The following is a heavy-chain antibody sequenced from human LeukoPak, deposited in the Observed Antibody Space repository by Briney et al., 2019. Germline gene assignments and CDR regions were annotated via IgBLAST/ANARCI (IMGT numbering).Heavy chain of an antibody. CDR1: AVSMNGYY. Sequence: SETLSLTCSVSAVSMNGYYWSWLRQSAGNRLEWIGHVDSSGNTNYNPSLESRVTMSVDTSKKQFSLKLTSVTAADTAVYYCARGPLQGGYCSGGSCYSLPYYYMDVWGKGSTVTISS. CDR2: VDSSGNT. V-gene: IGHV4-4*07. D-gene: IGHD2-15*01. CDR3: ARGPLQGGYCSGGSCYSLPYYYMDV. J-gene: IGHJ6*03.